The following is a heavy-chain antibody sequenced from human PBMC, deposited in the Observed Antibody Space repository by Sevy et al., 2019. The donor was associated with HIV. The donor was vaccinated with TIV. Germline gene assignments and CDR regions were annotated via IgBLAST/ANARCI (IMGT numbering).Heavy chain of an antibody. CDR1: GHTLTEFS. CDR3: TTTKDYYDSSGYPFDY. V-gene: IGHV1-24*01. D-gene: IGHD3-22*01. J-gene: IGHJ4*02. Sequence: ASVKVSCKVSGHTLTEFSMHLVRQAPGKGLEWMGTFDPEDGKRVHAQNFQGRVTMTEDTSTDTAYMELSSLRSEDTAVYYCTTTKDYYDSSGYPFDYWGQRTLVTVSS. CDR2: FDPEDGKR.